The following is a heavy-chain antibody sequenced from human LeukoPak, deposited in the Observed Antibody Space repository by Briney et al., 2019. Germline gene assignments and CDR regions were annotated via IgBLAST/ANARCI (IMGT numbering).Heavy chain of an antibody. CDR1: GGSISNYY. Sequence: SETLSLTCTVSGGSISNYYWSWIRQPPGKGLEWIGYIYHSGSTYYNPSLKSRVTISVDRSKNQFSLKLSSVTAADTAVYYCARVAAAGTFPFDYWGQGTLVTVSS. D-gene: IGHD6-13*01. J-gene: IGHJ4*02. V-gene: IGHV4-59*12. CDR2: IYHSGST. CDR3: ARVAAAGTFPFDY.